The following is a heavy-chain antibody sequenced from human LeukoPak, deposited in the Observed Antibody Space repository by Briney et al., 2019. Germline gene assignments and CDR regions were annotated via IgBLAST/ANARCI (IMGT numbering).Heavy chain of an antibody. CDR1: GFTFSNAW. Sequence: GGSLRLSCAASGFTFSNAWMSWVRQAPGKGLEWVSAISVSGDNTYYADSVKGRFTISRDNSKNTLYLQMNSLRAEDTAVYYCARPYSSSVQRYFDYWGQGTLVTVSS. CDR2: ISVSGDNT. CDR3: ARPYSSSVQRYFDY. V-gene: IGHV3-23*01. J-gene: IGHJ4*02. D-gene: IGHD2-2*01.